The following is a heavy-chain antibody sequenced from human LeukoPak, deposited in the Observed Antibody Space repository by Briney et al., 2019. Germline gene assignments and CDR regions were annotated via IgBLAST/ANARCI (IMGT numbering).Heavy chain of an antibody. CDR2: LYTSGST. V-gene: IGHV4-4*07. Sequence: SETLSLTCFVTGGSISYYYWSWIRQPAGKRLEWIGRLYTSGSTDYNPSLKSRVTMSVDTSKNQFSLKLRSVTAADTAVYYCARGTVTTLFDYWGQGTLVTVSS. D-gene: IGHD4-17*01. J-gene: IGHJ4*02. CDR3: ARGTVTTLFDY. CDR1: GGSISYYY.